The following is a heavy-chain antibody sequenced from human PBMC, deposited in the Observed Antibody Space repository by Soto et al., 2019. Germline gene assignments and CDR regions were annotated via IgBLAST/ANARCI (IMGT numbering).Heavy chain of an antibody. V-gene: IGHV4-4*02. CDR3: ARDQYYYDSSGYGGDAFDI. D-gene: IGHD3-22*01. CDR2: IYHSGST. J-gene: IGHJ3*02. Sequence: SETLSLTCAVSGGSISSSNWWSFVRQPPGKGLEWIGEIYHSGSTNYNPSLKSRVTISVDKSKNQFSLKLSSVTAADTAVYYCARDQYYYDSSGYGGDAFDIWGQGTMVTVSS. CDR1: GGSISSSNW.